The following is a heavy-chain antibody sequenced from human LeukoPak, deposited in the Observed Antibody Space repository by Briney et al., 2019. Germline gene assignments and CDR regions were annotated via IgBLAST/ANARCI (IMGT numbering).Heavy chain of an antibody. CDR3: ARGYPLSTTAAGTYFQH. J-gene: IGHJ1*01. Sequence: ASVKVSCKASGYTFTSYGISWVRQAPGQGLEGMGWISPYNVNTNYVQKLQGRVALTTDTSTSTAYMELRSLRSDDTAVYYCARGYPLSTTAAGTYFQHWGQGTLVTVSS. CDR1: GYTFTSYG. V-gene: IGHV1-18*01. D-gene: IGHD6-13*01. CDR2: ISPYNVNT.